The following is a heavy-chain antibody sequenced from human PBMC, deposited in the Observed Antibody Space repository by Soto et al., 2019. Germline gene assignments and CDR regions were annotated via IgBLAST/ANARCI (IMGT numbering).Heavy chain of an antibody. CDR1: GGSISNYC. D-gene: IGHD1-26*01. J-gene: IGHJ4*02. Sequence: PSETLSLTCTVSGGSISNYCWSWIRQPPGKGLEWIGEINHSGSTNYNPSLKSRVTISVDTSKNQFSLKLSSVTAADTAVYYCARGVIVGKFDYWGQGTLVTVSS. CDR2: INHSGST. CDR3: ARGVIVGKFDY. V-gene: IGHV4-34*01.